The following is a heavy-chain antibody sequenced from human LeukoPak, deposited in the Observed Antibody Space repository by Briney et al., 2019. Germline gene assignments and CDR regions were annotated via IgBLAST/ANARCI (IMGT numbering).Heavy chain of an antibody. CDR2: ISSSSSHI. CDR3: AREGNRNYYGSGYDAFDI. V-gene: IGHV3-21*01. Sequence: PGGSLRLSCAASGFTFSSYSMNWVRQAPGKGLEWVSSISSSSSHIYYADSVKGRFIISRDNAKNSLDLQMNSLRAEDTAVYYCAREGNRNYYGSGYDAFDIWGQGTMVTVSS. D-gene: IGHD3-10*01. J-gene: IGHJ3*02. CDR1: GFTFSSYS.